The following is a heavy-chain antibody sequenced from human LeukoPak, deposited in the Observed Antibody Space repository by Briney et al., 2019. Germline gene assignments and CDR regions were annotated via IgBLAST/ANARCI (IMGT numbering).Heavy chain of an antibody. Sequence: GGSLRLSCAASGFVVSTNYMTWVRQPPGKGLEWVSVIYKDGRTFYTDSVKGRFTISRDNSKNTVYLQMSSLRVEDTAVYYCAKSLTYYHENSDSIWGQGALVTVSS. V-gene: IGHV3-53*01. CDR1: GFVVSTNY. CDR2: IYKDGRT. CDR3: AKSLTYYHENSDSI. J-gene: IGHJ4*02. D-gene: IGHD3-22*01.